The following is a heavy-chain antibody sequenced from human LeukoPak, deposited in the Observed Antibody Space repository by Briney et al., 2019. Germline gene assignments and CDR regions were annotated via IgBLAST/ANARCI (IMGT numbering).Heavy chain of an antibody. CDR3: ASVYSSGWRQKYYFDY. V-gene: IGHV1-2*02. D-gene: IGHD6-25*01. J-gene: IGHJ4*02. CDR1: GYTFTGYY. Sequence: ASVKVSCKASGYTFTGYYMHWVRQAPGQGLEWMGWINPNSGGTNYAQKFQGRVTMTRDTSISTAYMELSRLRSDDTAVYYCASVYSSGWRQKYYFDYWGQGTLVTVSS. CDR2: INPNSGGT.